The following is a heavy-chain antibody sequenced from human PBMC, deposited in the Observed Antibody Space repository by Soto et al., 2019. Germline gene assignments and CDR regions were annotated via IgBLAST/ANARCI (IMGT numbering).Heavy chain of an antibody. J-gene: IGHJ6*02. CDR1: GYTFTRYA. CDR2: INAGNGNT. Sequence: QVQLVQSGAEVKKPGASVKVSCKASGYTFTRYAMHWVRKAPGQRLEWMGWINAGNGNTKYSQKFQGRVTISRDTSASTAYMELSSMRSEDTAVYHCARDIQRGSISCLYYYYYGMDVWGQGTTVTFSS. V-gene: IGHV1-3*01. CDR3: ARDIQRGSISCLYYYYYGMDV. D-gene: IGHD3-10*01.